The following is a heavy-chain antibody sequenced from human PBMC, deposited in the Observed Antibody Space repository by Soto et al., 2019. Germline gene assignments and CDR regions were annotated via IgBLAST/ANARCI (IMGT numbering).Heavy chain of an antibody. CDR2: ISSSSSYI. V-gene: IGHV3-21*01. D-gene: IGHD4-17*01. CDR3: AREGTTVTPEAFDI. CDR1: GFTFSSYS. J-gene: IGHJ3*02. Sequence: EVQLVESGGGLVKPGGSLRLSCAASGFTFSSYSMNWVRQAPGKGLEWVSSISSSSSYIYYADSVKGRFTISRDNAKNSLYLQMNSLRAEDTAVYFCAREGTTVTPEAFDIWGQGTMVTVSS.